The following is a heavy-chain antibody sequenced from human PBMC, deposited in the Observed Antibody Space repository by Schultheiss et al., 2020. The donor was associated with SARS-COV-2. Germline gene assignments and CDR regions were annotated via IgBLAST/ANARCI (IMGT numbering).Heavy chain of an antibody. D-gene: IGHD6-19*01. Sequence: SETLSLTCTVSGGSVSSGSYYWGWIRQPPGKGLEWIGSIYYSGSTNYNPSLRSRVTMSVDTSKNQFSLNLTSVTAADTAVYYCARGKARQYSSAWYYFDYWGQGTLVTVSS. CDR3: ARGKARQYSSAWYYFDY. V-gene: IGHV4-39*07. J-gene: IGHJ4*02. CDR1: GGSVSSGSYY. CDR2: IYYSGST.